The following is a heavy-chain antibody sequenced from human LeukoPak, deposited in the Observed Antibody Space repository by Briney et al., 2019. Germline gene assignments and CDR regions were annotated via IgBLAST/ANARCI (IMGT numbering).Heavy chain of an antibody. CDR1: GGSISTFY. J-gene: IGHJ3*01. CDR2: IFQTGHS. Sequence: SETLSLTCTVSGGSISTFYWSWLRQPPGKGLEWIGYIFQTGHSNYNPSLKGRVTISVDMSKNQLSLKLYSVTVADTAIYYCARHPFSDGFDFWGQGTMVTVSS. CDR3: ARHPFSDGFDF. V-gene: IGHV4-59*08.